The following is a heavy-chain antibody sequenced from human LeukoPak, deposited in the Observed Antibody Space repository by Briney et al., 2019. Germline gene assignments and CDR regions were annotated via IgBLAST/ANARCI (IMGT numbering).Heavy chain of an antibody. CDR2: IWYDGSNK. J-gene: IGHJ4*02. Sequence: GGSLRLSCAASGFTFSSYGMHWVRQAPGKGLEWVAVIWYDGSNKYYADSVKGRFTIFRDNSKNSLYLQMNSLRAEDTAVYYCARGYDFWSGYYTGGFDYWGQGTLVTVSS. D-gene: IGHD3-3*01. V-gene: IGHV3-33*01. CDR1: GFTFSSYG. CDR3: ARGYDFWSGYYTGGFDY.